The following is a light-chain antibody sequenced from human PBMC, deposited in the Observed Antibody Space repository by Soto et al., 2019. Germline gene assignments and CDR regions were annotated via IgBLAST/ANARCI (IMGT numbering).Light chain of an antibody. CDR3: QQLNSYPLT. CDR1: QALSNY. V-gene: IGKV1-9*01. Sequence: DIQLTQSPSVLSASVGDTVTITCRASQALSNYLAWYQQKPGKAPDLLIYSASTLQSGVPSRFSGSGSGTDFTLTISSLQPEDFATYSCQQLNSYPLTFGGGTKVDIK. CDR2: SAS. J-gene: IGKJ4*01.